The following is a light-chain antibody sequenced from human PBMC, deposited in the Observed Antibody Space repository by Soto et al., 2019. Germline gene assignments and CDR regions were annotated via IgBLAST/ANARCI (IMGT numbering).Light chain of an antibody. CDR3: QQLNSYPIT. CDR1: QSIDTS. CDR2: GAS. J-gene: IGKJ5*01. Sequence: DIQMTQFPSSLAASVGDRVTITCRTSQSIDTSLNWYQQKPGKAPKVLIYGASTLRSGVPSRFSGSGSGTDFTLTISSLQPEDFATYFCQQLNSYPITFGQGTRLEI. V-gene: IGKV1-9*01.